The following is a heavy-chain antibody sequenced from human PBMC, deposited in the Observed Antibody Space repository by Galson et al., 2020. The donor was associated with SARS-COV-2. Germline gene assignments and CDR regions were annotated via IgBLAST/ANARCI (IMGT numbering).Heavy chain of an antibody. CDR2: IYSGGST. D-gene: IGHD2-15*01. J-gene: IGHJ4*02. CDR1: GFTVSSNH. Sequence: GESLKISCAAPGFTVSSNHMSWVRQAPGKGLEWVSVIYSGGSTYYADSVKGRFTISRDNSKNTLYLQMNSLRAEDTAVYYCARDYRDIVWGQGTLVTVSS. CDR3: ARDYRDIV. V-gene: IGHV3-66*01.